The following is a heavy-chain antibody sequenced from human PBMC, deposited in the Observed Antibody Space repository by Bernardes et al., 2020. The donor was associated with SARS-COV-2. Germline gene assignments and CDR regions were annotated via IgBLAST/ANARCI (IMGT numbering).Heavy chain of an antibody. CDR3: ARHGCSSTSCYWRNWFDP. CDR1: GGSISSSSYY. D-gene: IGHD2-2*01. J-gene: IGHJ5*02. V-gene: IGHV4-39*01. Sequence: SETLSLTCTVSGGSISSSSYYWGWIRQPPGKGLEWIGSIYYSGSTYYNPSLKSQVTISVDTSKNQFSLKLSSVTAADTAVYYCARHGCSSTSCYWRNWFDPWGQGTLVTVSS. CDR2: IYYSGST.